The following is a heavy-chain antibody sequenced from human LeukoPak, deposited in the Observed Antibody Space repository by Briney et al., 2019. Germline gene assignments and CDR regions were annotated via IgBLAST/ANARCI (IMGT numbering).Heavy chain of an antibody. CDR2: MNPNSGNT. D-gene: IGHD2-2*01. J-gene: IGHJ6*03. Sequence: GASVKVSCKASGYTFTSYDINWVRQATGQGLEWMGWMNPNSGNTGYAQKFQGRVTITRNTSISTAYMELSSLRSEDTAVYYCARGVRGEPPAAFDYYYYMDVWGKGTTVTVSS. CDR3: ARGVRGEPPAAFDYYYYMDV. CDR1: GYTFTSYD. V-gene: IGHV1-8*03.